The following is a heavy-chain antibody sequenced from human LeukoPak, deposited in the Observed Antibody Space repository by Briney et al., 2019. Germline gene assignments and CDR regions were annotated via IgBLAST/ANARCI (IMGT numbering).Heavy chain of an antibody. J-gene: IGHJ4*02. CDR1: GFTFSNYS. Sequence: GGSLRLSCAASGFTFSNYSMNWVRQAPGKGLEWVSSITSSGSYIYYADSVKGRFTISRDSARNSLYLQTNSLRAEDTAIYYCARAEALKFRDFDHWGQGTLVTVSS. CDR2: ITSSGSYI. CDR3: ARAEALKFRDFDH. V-gene: IGHV3-21*01.